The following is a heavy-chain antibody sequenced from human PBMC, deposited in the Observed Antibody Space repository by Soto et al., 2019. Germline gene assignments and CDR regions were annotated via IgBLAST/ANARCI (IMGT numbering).Heavy chain of an antibody. CDR3: VSEGRYGHASVPYS. V-gene: IGHV3-30*03. CDR2: ISYDGGLQ. J-gene: IGHJ4*02. D-gene: IGHD5-18*01. CDR1: GFTFTSYG. Sequence: QAHLVESGGGVVQPGRSLRLSCAASGFTFTSYGMHWVRQAPGTRLDWVAVISYDGGLQHSADSVKGRFTISRDNSKNMGLLQMNSLRAEATSVYYWVSEGRYGHASVPYSWGQGTLVSFSS.